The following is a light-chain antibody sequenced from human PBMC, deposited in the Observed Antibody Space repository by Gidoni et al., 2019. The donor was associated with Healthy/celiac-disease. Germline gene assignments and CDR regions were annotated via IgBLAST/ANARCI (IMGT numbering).Light chain of an antibody. CDR1: QDISNY. Sequence: DIQMTQSPSSLSASVGDRVTITCQASQDISNYLNWYQQKPGKAPKLLIYDESNLETGVPSRFSGSGSGTDVTFTISSLQPEDIATYYCQQYDNLPLTFGGGTKVEIK. V-gene: IGKV1-33*01. J-gene: IGKJ4*01. CDR2: DES. CDR3: QQYDNLPLT.